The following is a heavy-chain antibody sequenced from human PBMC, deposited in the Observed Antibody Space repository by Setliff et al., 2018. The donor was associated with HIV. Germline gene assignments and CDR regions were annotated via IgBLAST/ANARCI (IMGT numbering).Heavy chain of an antibody. CDR3: ARHSANGIQLWTRFDP. CDR1: GYNFATSW. CDR2: IFPGDSDT. V-gene: IGHV5-51*01. D-gene: IGHD5-18*01. J-gene: IGHJ5*02. Sequence: GESLKISCKGSGYNFATSWIAWVRQMPGKGLEWMGIIFPGDSDTRYSPSFQGQVTISADKSISTAYLQWSSLKASDTAMYYCARHSANGIQLWTRFDPWGQGTLVTVSS.